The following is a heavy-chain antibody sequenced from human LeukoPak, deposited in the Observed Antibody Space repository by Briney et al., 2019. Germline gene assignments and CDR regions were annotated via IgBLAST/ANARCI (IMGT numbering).Heavy chain of an antibody. CDR1: GGSSSGFQ. Sequence: PSETLSLTCTVSGGSSSGFQWSWIRQSPGKGLEWIGHTYHSDTNYNPSLKSGVTISVDTSKNQFSLKLRSVTAADTAVYYCASATVWLAFDSWGQGTLVTVSS. V-gene: IGHV4-59*08. CDR3: ASATVWLAFDS. CDR2: TYHSDT. D-gene: IGHD4-17*01. J-gene: IGHJ4*02.